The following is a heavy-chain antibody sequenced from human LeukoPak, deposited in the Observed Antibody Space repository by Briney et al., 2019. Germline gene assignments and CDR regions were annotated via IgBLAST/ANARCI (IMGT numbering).Heavy chain of an antibody. CDR1: GFTFSSYA. J-gene: IGHJ4*02. CDR3: ARGDGYNFFDY. V-gene: IGHV3-23*01. D-gene: IGHD5-24*01. Sequence: GGSLRLSCAASGFTFSSYAMSWVRQAPGKGREWVAGFYVGGATYYADPVKGRFTISSDNSENTLYLQMKSLRAEDTAVYYCARGDGYNFFDYWGQGTLVTVSS. CDR2: FYVGGAT.